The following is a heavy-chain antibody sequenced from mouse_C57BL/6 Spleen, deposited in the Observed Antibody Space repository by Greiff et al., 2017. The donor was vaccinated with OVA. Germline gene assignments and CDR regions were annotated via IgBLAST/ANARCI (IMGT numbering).Heavy chain of an antibody. Sequence: QVQLQQPGAELVKPGASVKLSCKASGYTFTSYWMHWVKQRPGQGLEWIGMIHPNSGSTNYNEKFKSKATLTVDKSSSTAYMQLSSLTSEDSAVYYCARYDYSNYDYAMDYWGQGTSVTVSS. CDR2: IHPNSGST. J-gene: IGHJ4*01. CDR1: GYTFTSYW. CDR3: ARYDYSNYDYAMDY. D-gene: IGHD2-5*01. V-gene: IGHV1-64*01.